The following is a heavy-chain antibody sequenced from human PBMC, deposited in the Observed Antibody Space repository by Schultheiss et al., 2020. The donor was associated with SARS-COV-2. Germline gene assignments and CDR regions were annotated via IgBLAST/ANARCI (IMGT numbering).Heavy chain of an antibody. D-gene: IGHD6-6*01. CDR3: AKGGQLVGGYFDY. J-gene: IGHJ4*02. V-gene: IGHV3-23*01. Sequence: GGSLRLSCAASGFTFSSYEMNWVRQAPGKGLEWVSAISGSGGSTYYADSVKGRFTISRDNSKNTLYLQMNSLRAEDTAVYYCAKGGQLVGGYFDYWGQGTLVTVSS. CDR2: ISGSGGST. CDR1: GFTFSSYE.